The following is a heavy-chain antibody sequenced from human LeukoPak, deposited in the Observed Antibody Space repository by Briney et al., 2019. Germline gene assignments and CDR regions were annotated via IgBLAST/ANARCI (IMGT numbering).Heavy chain of an antibody. CDR1: GYTFGDYY. D-gene: IGHD5-24*01. Sequence: ASVKVSCTASGYTFGDYYIHWVRQAPGQGLEWMGWINSDSGGTNYAQKFQGRVTMTRDPSISTAYMELSRLASDDTAVYYCARQETYWGQGTLVTVSS. CDR2: INSDSGGT. J-gene: IGHJ4*02. V-gene: IGHV1-2*02. CDR3: ARQETY.